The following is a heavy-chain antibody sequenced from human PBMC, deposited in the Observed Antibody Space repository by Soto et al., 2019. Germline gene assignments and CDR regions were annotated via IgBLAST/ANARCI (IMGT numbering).Heavy chain of an antibody. CDR1: GYSFACYW. Sequence: PGESLKISCKGSGYSFACYWITWARQKPGKGLEWMGRIDPSDSQTYYSPSFRGHVTISVTKSITTVFLQWSSLRASDTAMYYCARQIYDSDTGPNFQYYFDSWGQGTPVTVSS. V-gene: IGHV5-10-1*01. CDR3: ARQIYDSDTGPNFQYYFDS. D-gene: IGHD3-22*01. J-gene: IGHJ4*02. CDR2: IDPSDSQT.